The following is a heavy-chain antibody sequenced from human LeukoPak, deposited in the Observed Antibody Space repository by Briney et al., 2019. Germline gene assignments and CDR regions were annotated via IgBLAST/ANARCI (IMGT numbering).Heavy chain of an antibody. CDR3: AKAMGATLFDY. Sequence: GGSLRLSCAASGFTFSGSAMHWVRQAPGKGLEWVSAISGSGGSTYYADSVKGRFTISRDNSKNTLYLQMNSLRAGDTAVYYCAKAMGATLFDYWGQGTLVTVSS. J-gene: IGHJ4*02. CDR2: ISGSGGST. D-gene: IGHD1-26*01. CDR1: GFTFSGSA. V-gene: IGHV3-23*01.